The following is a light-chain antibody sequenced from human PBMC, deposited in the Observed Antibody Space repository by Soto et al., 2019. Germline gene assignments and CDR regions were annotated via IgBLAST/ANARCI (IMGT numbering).Light chain of an antibody. CDR3: SSLAGTFYV. CDR1: SGDVGYYDY. J-gene: IGLJ1*01. V-gene: IGLV2-8*01. Sequence: QSVLTQPPSASGSPGQSVTISCTGTSGDVGYYDYVSWYQQHPGKVPRLMIYEVNKRPSGVPDRFSGSKSGNTASLTVSGLQPEDEADYYRSSLAGTFYVFGTGTKVTVL. CDR2: EVN.